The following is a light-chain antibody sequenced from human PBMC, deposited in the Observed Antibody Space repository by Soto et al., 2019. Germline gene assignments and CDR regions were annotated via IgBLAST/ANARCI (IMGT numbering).Light chain of an antibody. CDR3: QQYESTPPT. Sequence: DIVMTQSPDYLAVSLGERATINCKSSQSVLYSSNNKNYLAWYQQRPGQPPKLLIYWASTWESGVPARFSGSGSGTDFTLTITSLQAEDVAVYYCQQYESTPPTFGQGTKLEIK. CDR1: QSVLYSSNNKNY. V-gene: IGKV4-1*01. CDR2: WAS. J-gene: IGKJ2*01.